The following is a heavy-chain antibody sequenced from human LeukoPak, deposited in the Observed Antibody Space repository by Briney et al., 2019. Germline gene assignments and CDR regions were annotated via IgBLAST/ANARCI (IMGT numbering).Heavy chain of an antibody. D-gene: IGHD2-15*01. J-gene: IGHJ4*02. CDR1: GFTFSSYA. CDR2: IRSKANSYAT. V-gene: IGHV3-73*01. Sequence: PGGSLRLSCAASGFTFSSYAMSWVRQASGKGLEWVGRIRSKANSYATAYAASVKGRFTISRDDSKNTAYLQMNSLKTEDTAVYYCSVNYCSGGSCYMLWGQGTLVTVSS. CDR3: SVNYCSGGSCYML.